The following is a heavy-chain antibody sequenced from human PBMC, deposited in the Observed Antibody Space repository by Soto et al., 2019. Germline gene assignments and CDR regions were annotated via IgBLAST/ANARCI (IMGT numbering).Heavy chain of an antibody. CDR1: GFTFSRYA. CDR3: AKDGLRGGIAAAGTLGY. CDR2: ISGSGGST. V-gene: IGHV3-23*01. D-gene: IGHD6-13*01. J-gene: IGHJ4*02. Sequence: EVQLLESGGGLVQPGGSLRLSCAASGFTFSRYAMSWVRQAPGKGLEWVSAISGSGGSTYYADSVKGRFTISRDNSTNPLYLQMNSLGAEDTAVYYCAKDGLRGGIAAAGTLGYWGQEPLVTVSS.